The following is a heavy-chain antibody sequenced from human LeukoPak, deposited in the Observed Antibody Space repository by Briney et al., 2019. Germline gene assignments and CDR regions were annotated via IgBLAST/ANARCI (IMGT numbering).Heavy chain of an antibody. J-gene: IGHJ3*02. CDR3: AREGLRYFDWLLGAFDI. Sequence: GASVKVSCKASGGTFSSYAISWVRQAPGQGLEWTGGIIPIFGTANYAQKFQGRVTITTDESTSTAYMELSSLRSEDTAVYYCAREGLRYFDWLLGAFDIWGQGTMVTVSS. CDR2: IIPIFGTA. D-gene: IGHD3-9*01. V-gene: IGHV1-69*05. CDR1: GGTFSSYA.